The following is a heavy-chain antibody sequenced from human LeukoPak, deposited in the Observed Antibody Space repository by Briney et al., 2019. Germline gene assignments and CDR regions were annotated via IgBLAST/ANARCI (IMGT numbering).Heavy chain of an antibody. D-gene: IGHD6-13*01. J-gene: IGHJ6*02. CDR2: IYSGGST. Sequence: GGSLRLSCAASGFTVSSNYMSWVRQAPGKGLEWVSVIYSGGSTYYADSVKGRFTISRDNSKNTLYLQMNSLRAEDTAVYYCAREPRGPSIAAADLDYGMDVWGQGTTVTVSS. V-gene: IGHV3-53*01. CDR3: AREPRGPSIAAADLDYGMDV. CDR1: GFTVSSNY.